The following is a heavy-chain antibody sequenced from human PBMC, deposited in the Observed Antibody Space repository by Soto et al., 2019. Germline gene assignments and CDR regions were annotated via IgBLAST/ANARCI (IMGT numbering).Heavy chain of an antibody. CDR1: GFTFSSYA. D-gene: IGHD3-10*01. V-gene: IGHV3-64D*08. Sequence: GGSLRLSCSASGFTFSSYAMHWVRQAPGKGPEYVSAISSNGGSTYYADSVKGRFTISRDNSKNTLYLQMSSLRAEDTAVYYCVKAMVRGVIPSYFDYWGQGTLVTVSS. CDR3: VKAMVRGVIPSYFDY. CDR2: ISSNGGST. J-gene: IGHJ4*02.